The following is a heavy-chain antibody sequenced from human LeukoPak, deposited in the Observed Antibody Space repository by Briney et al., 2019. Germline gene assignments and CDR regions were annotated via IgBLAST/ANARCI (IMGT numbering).Heavy chain of an antibody. CDR2: INPHNGDT. CDR1: GYTLTGYY. CDR3: AGDPPSSLATRPIFDY. D-gene: IGHD6-6*01. J-gene: IGHJ4*02. V-gene: IGHV1-2*02. Sequence: ASVKVSCKASGYTLTGYYMHWVRQAPGQGLEWMGWINPHNGDTNYAQNFRGRVTMTWDTSISTTLMELSRLRSDDTAVYYCAGDPPSSLATRPIFDYWGQGTLVTVSS.